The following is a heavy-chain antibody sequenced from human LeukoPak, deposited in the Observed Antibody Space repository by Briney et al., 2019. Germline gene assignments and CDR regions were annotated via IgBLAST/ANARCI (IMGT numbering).Heavy chain of an antibody. CDR2: TYYRSKWYN. Sequence: SQTLSLTCAISGDSVSSNSAAWNWIRQSPSSGLEWLGRTYYRSKWYNDYAVSVKSRITINPDTSKNQFSLQLNSVTPEDTAVYYCARGASYYDSSGYYYFDYWGQGTLVTVSS. V-gene: IGHV6-1*01. CDR1: GDSVSSNSAA. CDR3: ARGASYYDSSGYYYFDY. J-gene: IGHJ4*02. D-gene: IGHD3-22*01.